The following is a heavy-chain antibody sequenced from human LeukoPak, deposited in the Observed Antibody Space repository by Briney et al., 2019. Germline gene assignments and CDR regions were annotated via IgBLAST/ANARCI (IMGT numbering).Heavy chain of an antibody. D-gene: IGHD2-2*01. CDR2: IIPILGIE. CDR1: GGTFSSYT. CDR3: ARDARYCSSTSCQTDAFDI. J-gene: IGHJ3*02. V-gene: IGHV1-69*04. Sequence: SVKVSCKPSGGTFSSYTISWVRQAPGQGLEWMGRIIPILGIENYAQKFQGRVKVTEDKSTSTGYMELSSLRSEDTAVYYCARDARYCSSTSCQTDAFDILGEGTMPSVSS.